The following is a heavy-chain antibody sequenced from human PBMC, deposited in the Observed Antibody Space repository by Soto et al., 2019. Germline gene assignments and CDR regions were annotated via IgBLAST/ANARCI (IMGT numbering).Heavy chain of an antibody. D-gene: IGHD1-26*01. V-gene: IGHV3-7*03. Sequence: EVQLVESGGGLVQPGGSLRLSCAASGFTFNSYWMSWVRQTPGKGLEWVANIKQDGGEKHYVDPVKGRFTISRDNAKNSLHLQMNSLRVEDTAKYICARDLEMGATYTGPSYYSMDVWGLGTSVRVSS. CDR2: IKQDGGEK. CDR1: GFTFNSYW. J-gene: IGHJ6*03. CDR3: ARDLEMGATYTGPSYYSMDV.